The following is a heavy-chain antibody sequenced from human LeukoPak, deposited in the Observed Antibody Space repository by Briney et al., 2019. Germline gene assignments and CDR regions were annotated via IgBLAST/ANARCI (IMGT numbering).Heavy chain of an antibody. J-gene: IGHJ3*02. Sequence: GGSLRLSCAASGFTFSSYEMNWVRQAPGKGLEWVSYISSSGSTIYYADSVKGRFTISRDNAKNSLYLQMNSLRAEDTAVYYCARDHHRRLYDSQARDTFDIWGQGTMATVSS. V-gene: IGHV3-48*03. CDR2: ISSSGSTI. CDR1: GFTFSSYE. D-gene: IGHD3-22*01. CDR3: ARDHHRRLYDSQARDTFDI.